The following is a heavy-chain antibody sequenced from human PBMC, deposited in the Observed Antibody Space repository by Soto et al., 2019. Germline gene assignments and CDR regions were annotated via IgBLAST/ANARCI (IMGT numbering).Heavy chain of an antibody. D-gene: IGHD3-10*01. J-gene: IGHJ6*02. CDR1: GYTLTELS. V-gene: IGHV1-24*01. CDR2: FDPEDGET. Sequence: ASLKVSCKVSGYTLTELSMHWVRQAPGKGLEWMGGFDPEDGETIYAQKFQGRVTMTEDTSTDTAYMELSSLRSEDTAVYYCATDSAMVRNYYYGMDVWGQGTTVTVSS. CDR3: ATDSAMVRNYYYGMDV.